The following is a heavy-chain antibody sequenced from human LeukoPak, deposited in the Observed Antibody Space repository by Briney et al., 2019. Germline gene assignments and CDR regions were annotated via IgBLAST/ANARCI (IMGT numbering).Heavy chain of an antibody. V-gene: IGHV3-33*01. Sequence: GRSLRLSCAASGFIFSRYRLHWLRQAPGKGLEWVASIWYDGSNKYYADSVKGRFTISRDNSRNTLYLEMNSLRAEDTAVYYCARDLYYHDSSGYYYGVDYWGQGTLVTVPS. J-gene: IGHJ4*02. CDR2: IWYDGSNK. CDR1: GFIFSRYR. D-gene: IGHD3-22*01. CDR3: ARDLYYHDSSGYYYGVDY.